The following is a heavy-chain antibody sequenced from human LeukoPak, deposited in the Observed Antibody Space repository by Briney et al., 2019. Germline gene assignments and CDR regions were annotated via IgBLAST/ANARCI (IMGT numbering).Heavy chain of an antibody. CDR2: ISGSGGST. V-gene: IGHV3-23*01. CDR3: AKAHCSSGWYWLDY. J-gene: IGHJ4*02. Sequence: GGSLRLSCAASGFTFSSYPMGWVPQAPGKGLEWVSAISGSGGSTYYADSVKGRFTISRDNSKNTLYLQMNSLRAEDTAVYYCAKAHCSSGWYWLDYCGQGTLVTVSS. CDR1: GFTFSSYP. D-gene: IGHD6-19*01.